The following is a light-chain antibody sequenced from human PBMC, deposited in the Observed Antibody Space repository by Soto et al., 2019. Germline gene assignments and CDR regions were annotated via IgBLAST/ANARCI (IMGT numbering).Light chain of an antibody. J-gene: IGKJ5*01. CDR1: QGISSN. Sequence: DVQMTKSPSFLSASVGDRVNITCRASQGISSNLAWYQQKPGKAPKLLIYAASTLQSGVPSRFRGSGSGTEFTLTISSLQPEDFETYYCQQFNSYPITFGQGTRLEI. CDR3: QQFNSYPIT. V-gene: IGKV1-9*01. CDR2: AAS.